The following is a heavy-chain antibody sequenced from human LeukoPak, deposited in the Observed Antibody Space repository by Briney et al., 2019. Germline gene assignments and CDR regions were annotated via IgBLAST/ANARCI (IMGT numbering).Heavy chain of an antibody. Sequence: SGTLSLTCAVYGGSFSGYYWSWIRQPPGKGLEWIGEINHSGSTNYNPSLKSRVTISVDTSKNQFSLKLSSVTAADTAVYYCARALGDIVVVPAANYFDYWGQGSLVTVSS. J-gene: IGHJ4*02. CDR1: GGSFSGYY. D-gene: IGHD2-2*01. V-gene: IGHV4-34*01. CDR2: INHSGST. CDR3: ARALGDIVVVPAANYFDY.